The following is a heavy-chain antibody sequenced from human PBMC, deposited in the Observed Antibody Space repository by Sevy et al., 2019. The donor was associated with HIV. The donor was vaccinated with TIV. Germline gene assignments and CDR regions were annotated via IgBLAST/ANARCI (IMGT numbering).Heavy chain of an antibody. CDR2: IYTSGST. V-gene: IGHV4-4*07. CDR1: GGSISSYY. Sequence: SETLSLTCTVSGGSISSYYWSWSRQPAGKGLEWIGRIYTSGSTNYNPPLKSRVTMSVDTSKNQFSLKLSSVTAADTAVYYCARLPYCSSTSCSKSYYYYYGMDVWGQGTTVTVSS. J-gene: IGHJ6*02. D-gene: IGHD2-2*01. CDR3: ARLPYCSSTSCSKSYYYYYGMDV.